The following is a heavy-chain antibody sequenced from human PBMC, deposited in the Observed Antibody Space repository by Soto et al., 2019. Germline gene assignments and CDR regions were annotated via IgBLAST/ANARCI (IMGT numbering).Heavy chain of an antibody. D-gene: IGHD6-19*01. CDR1: GYTFTSYA. V-gene: IGHV1-3*01. Sequence: ASVNVSCKASGYTFTSYAMHWVLQAPGQRLEWMGWINAGNGNTKYSQKFQGRVTITRDTSASTAYMELSSLRSEDTAVYYCAMRDEWLVTDVWGQGTLVTVPQ. CDR3: AMRDEWLVTDV. CDR2: INAGNGNT. J-gene: IGHJ4*02.